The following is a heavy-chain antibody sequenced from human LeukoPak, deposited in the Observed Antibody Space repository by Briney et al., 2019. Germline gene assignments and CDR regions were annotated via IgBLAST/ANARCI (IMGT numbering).Heavy chain of an antibody. J-gene: IGHJ4*02. CDR1: GFTFSSYW. V-gene: IGHV3-74*01. D-gene: IGHD1-26*01. CDR3: AKDDGSYGIDY. Sequence: GGSLRLSCVASGFTFSSYWMHWVRQGPGKGLVCVSRINSDGSYTSYADSVKGRFTISRDNAKSTLYLQMNSLRADDTSVYYCAKDDGSYGIDYWGQGTLVTVSS. CDR2: INSDGSYT.